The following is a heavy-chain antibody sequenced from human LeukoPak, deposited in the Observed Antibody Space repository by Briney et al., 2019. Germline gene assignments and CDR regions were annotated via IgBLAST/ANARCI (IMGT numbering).Heavy chain of an antibody. D-gene: IGHD5-18*01. CDR3: AKDGEYSYGYGFDY. Sequence: GSLRLSCAASGFTFSSYAMSWVRQAPGKGLEWVSVIYSGDRTYYADSVKGRFTISRDTSKNTVYLQMNSLRPEETAVYYCAKDGEYSYGYGFDYWGQGTLVTVSS. CDR1: GFTFSSYA. V-gene: IGHV3-66*01. J-gene: IGHJ4*02. CDR2: IYSGDRT.